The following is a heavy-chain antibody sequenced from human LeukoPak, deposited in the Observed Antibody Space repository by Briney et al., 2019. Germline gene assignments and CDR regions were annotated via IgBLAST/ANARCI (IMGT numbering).Heavy chain of an antibody. Sequence: PGGSLRLSCAASGFTFSSYEMNWVRQAPGKGLEWVTFIRSDGSNKYYADSVKGRFTISRDNSRNTLYLQMNSLRTEDTAVYYCARRNLRRGVADAFDIWGQGTMVTVSS. J-gene: IGHJ3*02. CDR2: IRSDGSNK. D-gene: IGHD3-3*01. CDR3: ARRNLRRGVADAFDI. CDR1: GFTFSSYE. V-gene: IGHV3-30*02.